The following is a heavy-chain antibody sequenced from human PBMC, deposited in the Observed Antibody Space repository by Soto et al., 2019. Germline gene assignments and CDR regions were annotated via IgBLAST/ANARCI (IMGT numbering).Heavy chain of an antibody. CDR3: ASDAGYGSGASVNHYLDY. D-gene: IGHD3-10*01. CDR2: IKMNASKK. Sequence: GGSLRLSCAASGFTFGSYWMSCVRQAPGKGLEWFATIKMNASKKNSVNSVKGRFTMARNTAKNSTYLEMNSLRAEDTDVNYVASDAGYGSGASVNHYLDYWGHGTLVTVSS. V-gene: IGHV3-7*01. CDR1: GFTFGSYW. J-gene: IGHJ4*01.